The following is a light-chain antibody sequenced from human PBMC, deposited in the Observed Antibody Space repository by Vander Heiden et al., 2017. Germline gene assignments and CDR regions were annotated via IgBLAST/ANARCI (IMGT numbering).Light chain of an antibody. J-gene: IGKJ1*01. CDR2: KVS. V-gene: IGKV2-30*01. CDR3: MQGTHWLTWT. Sequence: DVVMTQSPLSLPVTLGQPASISCRSSQSLVYSDGNTYLNWFQQRPGQSPRRLIYKVSNRDSGVPDRFSCSGSGTDFTLKISRVEAEDVGVYYCMQGTHWLTWTFGQGTKVEIK. CDR1: QSLVYSDGNTY.